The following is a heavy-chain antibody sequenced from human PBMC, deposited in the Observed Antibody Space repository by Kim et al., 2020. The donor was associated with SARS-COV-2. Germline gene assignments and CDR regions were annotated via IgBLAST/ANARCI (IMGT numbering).Heavy chain of an antibody. D-gene: IGHD6-13*01. V-gene: IGHV1-46*01. J-gene: IGHJ5*01. Sequence: SSAKKFQGRVTMTRDTSTSTVYMDLGSRRSEDTAVYYCAGDSTGIRARFDSWGQGTLVTVSS. CDR3: AGDSTGIRARFDS.